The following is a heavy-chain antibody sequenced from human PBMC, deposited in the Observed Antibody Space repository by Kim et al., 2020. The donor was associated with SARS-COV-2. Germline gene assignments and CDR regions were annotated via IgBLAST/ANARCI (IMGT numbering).Heavy chain of an antibody. CDR2: IKQDGSEK. CDR1: GFTFSSYW. Sequence: GGSLRLSCAASGFTFSSYWMSWVRQAPGKGLEWVANIKQDGSEKYYVDSVKGRFTISRDNAKNSLYLQMNSLRAEDTAVYYCAREGGGLLWFGELLQAPWGQGTLVTVSS. V-gene: IGHV3-7*01. CDR3: AREGGGLLWFGELLQAP. J-gene: IGHJ5*02. D-gene: IGHD3-10*01.